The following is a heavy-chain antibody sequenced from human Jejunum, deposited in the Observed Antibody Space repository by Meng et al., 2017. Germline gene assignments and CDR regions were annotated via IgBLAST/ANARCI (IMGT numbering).Heavy chain of an antibody. Sequence: QGQLQEPGPGLGKPSGTLSLTCTVSGVSTTAPFYWTWIRQAPGKGLEWIGEVWPSGATYYNPSLSSRITISIDTSNNQFSLEVAFLTAADTAVYYCARAIRERYFDSWGQGTLVTVSS. V-gene: IGHV4-4*02. CDR1: GVSTTAPFY. CDR2: VWPSGAT. J-gene: IGHJ4*02. CDR3: ARAIRERYFDS. D-gene: IGHD1-14*01.